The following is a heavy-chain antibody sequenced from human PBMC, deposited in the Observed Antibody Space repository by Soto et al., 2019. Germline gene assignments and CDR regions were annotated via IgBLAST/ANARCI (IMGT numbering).Heavy chain of an antibody. CDR1: GYTRITYG. V-gene: IGHV1-18*01. J-gene: IGHJ4*02. Sequence: QVHLVQSGAEVKKPGASVKVSCKGSGYTRITYGITWVRQAPGQGLEWMGWISAHNGNTNYAQKLQGRVTVTRDTSTSTAYMELRSLRSDDTAVYYCARGRYGDYWGQGALFTVSS. CDR2: ISAHNGNT. CDR3: ARGRYGDY. D-gene: IGHD1-1*01.